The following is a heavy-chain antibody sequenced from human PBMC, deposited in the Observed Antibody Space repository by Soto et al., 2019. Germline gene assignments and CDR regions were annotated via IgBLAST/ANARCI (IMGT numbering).Heavy chain of an antibody. V-gene: IGHV3-23*01. CDR1: GFPFSTYA. Sequence: HPGGSLRLSCAASGFPFSTYAMTWVRQAPGKGLEWVSLISGSGASTYYADSVRGRFTISRDNSRDTLYLQMNSLRAEDAAVYFCAKVHGSGTYNNFPDYWGQGTLVTVSS. CDR2: ISGSGAST. CDR3: AKVHGSGTYNNFPDY. J-gene: IGHJ4*02. D-gene: IGHD3-10*01.